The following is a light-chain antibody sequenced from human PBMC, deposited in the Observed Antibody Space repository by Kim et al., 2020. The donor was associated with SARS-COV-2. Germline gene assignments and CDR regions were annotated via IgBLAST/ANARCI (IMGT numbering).Light chain of an antibody. Sequence: IVLTQSPATLSLSPGERATLSCRASQSVSSYLAWYQQKPGQAPRLPIFDASNRATGIPARFSGSGSGTDFTLTISSLEPEDFAVYYCQQRGDWPTFGQGTKVDIK. CDR3: QQRGDWPT. CDR2: DAS. J-gene: IGKJ1*01. V-gene: IGKV3-11*01. CDR1: QSVSSY.